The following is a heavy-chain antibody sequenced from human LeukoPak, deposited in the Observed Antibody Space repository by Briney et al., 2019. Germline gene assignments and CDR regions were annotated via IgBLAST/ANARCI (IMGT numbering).Heavy chain of an antibody. D-gene: IGHD2-2*01. V-gene: IGHV1-18*04. J-gene: IGHJ4*02. CDR3: ARAEYCSSTSCYSGGRLYSSSAGDY. CDR1: GYTFTSYY. Sequence: ASVKVSCKASGYTFTSYYMHWVRQAPGQGLEWMGWISAYNGNTNYAQKLQGRVTMTTDTSTRTAYMELRSLRSDDTAVYYCARAEYCSSTSCYSGGRLYSSSAGDYWGQGTPVTVSS. CDR2: ISAYNGNT.